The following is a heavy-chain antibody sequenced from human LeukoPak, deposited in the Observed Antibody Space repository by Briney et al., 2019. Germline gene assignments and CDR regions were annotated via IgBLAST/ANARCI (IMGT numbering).Heavy chain of an antibody. J-gene: IGHJ4*02. V-gene: IGHV3-23*01. CDR1: GFTFGTYG. CDR3: ARDVSNYFDY. Sequence: GGSLRLSCAASGFTFGTYGMTWVRQAPGKGLEWVSAISDSGGSTYYADSVKGRFTISRDNSKNTLYLQMNSLRAEDTAFYYCARDVSNYFDYWGLGTLVTVSS. D-gene: IGHD3-3*02. CDR2: ISDSGGST.